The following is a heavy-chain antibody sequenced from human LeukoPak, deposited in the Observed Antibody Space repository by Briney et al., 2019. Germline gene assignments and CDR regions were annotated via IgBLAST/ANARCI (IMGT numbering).Heavy chain of an antibody. J-gene: IGHJ4*02. D-gene: IGHD3-10*01. CDR2: IYYSGST. V-gene: IGHV4-39*01. Sequence: SETLSLTCTVSGGSISSSSYYWGWIRQPPGKGLEWIGSIYYSGSTYYNSSLKSRVTMSVDMSKNQFSLILTSVTAAGTAVYYCARHLGSSGSYPFDYWGQGTLVTVSS. CDR1: GGSISSSSYY. CDR3: ARHLGSSGSYPFDY.